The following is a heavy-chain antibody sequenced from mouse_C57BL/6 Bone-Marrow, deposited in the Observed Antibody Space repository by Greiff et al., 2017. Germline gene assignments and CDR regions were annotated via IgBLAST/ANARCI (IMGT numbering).Heavy chain of an antibody. CDR2: IDPSDSYT. J-gene: IGHJ2*01. CDR1: GYTFTSYW. V-gene: IGHV1-50*01. D-gene: IGHD1-1*01. Sequence: QVQLQQPGAELVKPGASVKLSCKASGYTFTSYWMQWVKQRPGQGLEWIGEIDPSDSYTNYNQKFKGKATLTVDTSSRTAYMQLSSLTSEDSAVYDCAREVYYYGFDYWGQGTTLTVSS. CDR3: AREVYYYGFDY.